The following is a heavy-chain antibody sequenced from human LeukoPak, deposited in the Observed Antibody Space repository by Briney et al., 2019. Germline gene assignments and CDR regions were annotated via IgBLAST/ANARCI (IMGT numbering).Heavy chain of an antibody. J-gene: IGHJ4*02. CDR1: GGTFSSYA. D-gene: IGHD1-26*01. CDR3: ARACPRCLGLGDY. Sequence: SVKVSCKASGGTFSSYAISWVRQAPGQGFEWMGRIIPIFGTANYAQKLQGRVTITTDESTSTAYMELSSLRSEDTAVYYCARACPRCLGLGDYWGQGTLVTVSS. CDR2: IIPIFGTA. V-gene: IGHV1-69*05.